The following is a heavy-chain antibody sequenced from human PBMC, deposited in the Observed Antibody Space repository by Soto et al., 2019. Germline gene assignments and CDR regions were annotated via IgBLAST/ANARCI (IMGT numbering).Heavy chain of an antibody. V-gene: IGHV3-48*03. D-gene: IGHD3-22*01. CDR1: GFTFSSYD. J-gene: IGHJ4*02. CDR2: ISSSGGTI. CDR3: ARSPTHYYYDTSGYYGIDY. Sequence: GGSLRLSCAASGFTFSSYDMNWVRQAPGKGLEWLSYISSSGGTIYYADSPKGRFTVSRDNAKNSLYLQMNSLRAEDTAVYYCARSPTHYYYDTSGYYGIDYWGQGTLVTVSS.